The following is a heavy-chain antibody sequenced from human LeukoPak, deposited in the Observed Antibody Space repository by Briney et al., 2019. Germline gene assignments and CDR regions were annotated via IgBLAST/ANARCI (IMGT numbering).Heavy chain of an antibody. CDR3: ARGTKAGGYTYGYCFDY. V-gene: IGHV3-48*01. CDR2: IGISSSTT. D-gene: IGHD5-18*01. J-gene: IGHJ4*02. Sequence: PGGSLRLSCAASGFTFSSYSINWVRQAPGKGLEWLSYIGISSSTTSYADSVKGRSTISRDNAKNTLYLQMNSLRAEDTAVYYCARGTKAGGYTYGYCFDYWGQGTLVTVSS. CDR1: GFTFSSYS.